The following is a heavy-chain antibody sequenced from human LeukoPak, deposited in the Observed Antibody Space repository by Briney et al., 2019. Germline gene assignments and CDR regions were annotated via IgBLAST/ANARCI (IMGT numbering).Heavy chain of an antibody. CDR3: ARAGYSSGWYPGVAYFDY. CDR1: GYTFTSYD. J-gene: IGHJ4*02. Sequence: ASVKVSCKASGYTFTSYDINWVRQATGQGLEWMGWMNPNSGNTGYAQKFQGRVTMTRNTSISTAYMELSSLRSEDTAVYYCARAGYSSGWYPGVAYFDYWGQGTLVTVSS. CDR2: MNPNSGNT. D-gene: IGHD6-19*01. V-gene: IGHV1-8*01.